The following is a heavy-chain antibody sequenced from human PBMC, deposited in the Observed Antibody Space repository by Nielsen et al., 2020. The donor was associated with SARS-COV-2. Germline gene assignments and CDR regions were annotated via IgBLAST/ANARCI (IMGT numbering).Heavy chain of an antibody. V-gene: IGHV4-34*01. D-gene: IGHD1-26*01. Sequence: SDTLSLTCAVYGGSFSGYYWSWIRQPPGKGLEWIGEINHSGSTNYNPSLKSRVTISVDTSKNQFSLKLSSVTAADTAVYYCARGRTYSGSSAGYYYMDVWGKGTTVTVSS. J-gene: IGHJ6*03. CDR2: INHSGST. CDR1: GGSFSGYY. CDR3: ARGRTYSGSSAGYYYMDV.